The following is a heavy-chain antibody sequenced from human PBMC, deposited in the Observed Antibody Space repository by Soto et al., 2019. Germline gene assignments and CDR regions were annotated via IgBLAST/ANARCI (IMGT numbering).Heavy chain of an antibody. V-gene: IGHV3-33*01. CDR3: ARDLSEGDDHFDY. CDR2: IWYDGSNK. D-gene: IGHD5-12*01. J-gene: IGHJ4*02. Sequence: QVQLVESGGGVVQPGRSLRLSCAASGFTFSSYGMHWVRQAPGKGLEWVAVIWYDGSNKYYADSVKGRFTISRDNSKNTLYLQMNSLRAEDTAVYYCARDLSEGDDHFDYWGQGTLVTVSS. CDR1: GFTFSSYG.